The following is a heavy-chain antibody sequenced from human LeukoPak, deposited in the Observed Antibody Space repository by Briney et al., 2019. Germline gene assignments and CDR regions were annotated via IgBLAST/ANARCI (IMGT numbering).Heavy chain of an antibody. V-gene: IGHV4-34*01. J-gene: IGHJ6*03. CDR2: INHSGSS. D-gene: IGHD3-10*01. CDR3: ARGPQVRYYYYYMDV. CDR1: GGSFSDYY. Sequence: SETLSLTCAVYGGSFSDYYWSWIRQPPGKGLEWIGEINHSGSSNYNPSLQSRVTMSVDTSKKQLSLKVTSVTAADTAVYYCARGPQVRYYYYYMDVWGKGTTVTVSS.